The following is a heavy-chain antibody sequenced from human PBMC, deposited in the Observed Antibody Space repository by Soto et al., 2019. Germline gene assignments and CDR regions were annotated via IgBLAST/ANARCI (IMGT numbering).Heavy chain of an antibody. J-gene: IGHJ4*02. V-gene: IGHV3-30-3*01. CDR3: ARDLVVAAQGGY. CDR1: GFTFSSYA. Sequence: PGGSLRLSCAASGFTFSSYAMHWVRQAPGKGLEWVAVISYDGSNKYYADSVKGRFTISRDNSKNTLYLQMNSLRAEDTAVYYCARDLVVAAQGGYWGQGTLVTVSS. CDR2: ISYDGSNK. D-gene: IGHD2-15*01.